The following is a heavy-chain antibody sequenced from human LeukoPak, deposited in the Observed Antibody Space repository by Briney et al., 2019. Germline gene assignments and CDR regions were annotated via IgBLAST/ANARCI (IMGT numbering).Heavy chain of an antibody. V-gene: IGHV1-69*01. Sequence: GSAVKVSCKASGGTFSSYAISWVRQAPGQGLEWMGGIIPIFGTANYAQKFQGRVTITADESTSTAYMELSSLRSEDTAVNYCARATRDGYNPPYYFDYWGQGTLVTVSS. D-gene: IGHD5-24*01. CDR2: IIPIFGTA. CDR1: GGTFSSYA. J-gene: IGHJ4*02. CDR3: ARATRDGYNPPYYFDY.